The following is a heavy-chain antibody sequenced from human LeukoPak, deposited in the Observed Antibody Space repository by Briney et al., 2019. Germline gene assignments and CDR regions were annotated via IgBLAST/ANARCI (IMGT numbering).Heavy chain of an antibody. D-gene: IGHD3-16*01. J-gene: IGHJ6*03. CDR2: ISAYNGNT. Sequence: ASVKVSCKASGYTFTSYGISWVRQAPGQGLEWMGWISAYNGNTNYAQKLQGRVTMTTDTSTSTAYMELRSLRSDDTALYHCARDLARGGPHARLNYYMDVWGKGTTVTVSS. CDR1: GYTFTSYG. CDR3: ARDLARGGPHARLNYYMDV. V-gene: IGHV1-18*01.